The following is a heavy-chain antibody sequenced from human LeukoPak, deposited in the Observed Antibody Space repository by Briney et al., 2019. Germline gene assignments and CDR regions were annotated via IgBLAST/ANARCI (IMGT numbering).Heavy chain of an antibody. CDR2: INHSGST. D-gene: IGHD5-12*01. V-gene: IGHV4-34*01. CDR1: GVSFSGYY. J-gene: IGHJ4*02. CDR3: ARGDNSGYVY. Sequence: PSETLSLTCAVYGVSFSGYYMSWIRQPPGKGLEWIWDINHSGSTNYAPSLKSRITISVDTSKNQFSLKVSTVTAADTAVYYCARGDNSGYVYWGQGILVTVSS.